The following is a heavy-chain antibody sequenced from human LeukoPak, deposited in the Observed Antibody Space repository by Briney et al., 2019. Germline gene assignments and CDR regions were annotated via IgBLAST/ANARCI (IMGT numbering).Heavy chain of an antibody. J-gene: IGHJ6*03. V-gene: IGHV1-2*04. Sequence: ASVKVSCKASGYTFTGYYMHWVRQAPGQGLEWMGWINPNSGGTNYAQKFQGWVTMTRDTSISTAYMELSRLRSDDTAVYYCASGIRFRGPYYYYYMDVWGKGTTVTVSS. D-gene: IGHD3-3*01. CDR3: ASGIRFRGPYYYYYMDV. CDR2: INPNSGGT. CDR1: GYTFTGYY.